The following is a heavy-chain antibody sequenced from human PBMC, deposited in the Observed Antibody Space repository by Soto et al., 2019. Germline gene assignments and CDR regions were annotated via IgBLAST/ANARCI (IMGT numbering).Heavy chain of an antibody. CDR3: ASLEDYIVVVPAAYAMDV. D-gene: IGHD2-2*01. V-gene: IGHV1-69*13. Sequence: SVKVSCKASGGTFSSYAISWVRQAPGQGLEWMGGIIPIFGTANYAQKFQGRVTITADESTSTAYMELSSLRSEDTAVYYCASLEDYIVVVPAAYAMDVWGPGPTVTVSS. CDR2: IIPIFGTA. CDR1: GGTFSSYA. J-gene: IGHJ6*02.